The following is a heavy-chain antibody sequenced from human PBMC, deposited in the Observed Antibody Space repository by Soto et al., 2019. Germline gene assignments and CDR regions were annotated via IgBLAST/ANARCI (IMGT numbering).Heavy chain of an antibody. CDR2: IWYDGSNK. Sequence: GGSLRLSCAASGFTFSSYGMHWVRQAPGKGLEWVAVIWYDGSNKYYADSVKGRFTISRDNSKNTLYLQMNSLRAEDTAVYYCARSVVVPAAPFDYWGQGTLVTVSS. CDR3: ARSVVVPAAPFDY. CDR1: GFTFSSYG. J-gene: IGHJ4*02. D-gene: IGHD2-2*01. V-gene: IGHV3-33*01.